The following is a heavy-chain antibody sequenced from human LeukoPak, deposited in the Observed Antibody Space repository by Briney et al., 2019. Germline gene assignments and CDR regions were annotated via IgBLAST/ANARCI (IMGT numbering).Heavy chain of an antibody. CDR3: ARARAFVWGSYRYIPYYFDP. CDR1: GDSFKNYY. Sequence: PSETLSLTCAVYGDSFKNYYWTWIRQSPEKGLEWIGEINHGALTSYNPSLESRLTLLVDTSKNQFSLNLRSVTAADTAVYFCARARAFVWGSYRYIPYYFDPWGQGTLVTVSS. CDR2: INHGALT. D-gene: IGHD3-16*02. J-gene: IGHJ5*02. V-gene: IGHV4-34*01.